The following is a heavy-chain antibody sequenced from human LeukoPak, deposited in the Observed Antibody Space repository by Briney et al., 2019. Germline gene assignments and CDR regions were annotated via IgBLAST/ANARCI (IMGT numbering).Heavy chain of an antibody. CDR3: AREYDFWSGPHNYMDV. Sequence: GGSLRLSCAASGFTFSNYWMHWVRQAPGKGLVWVSRINSDGSSTNYADSVKGRFTISRDNAKNTLYLQMNSLRAEDTAVYYCAREYDFWSGPHNYMDVWGKGTTVTVSS. V-gene: IGHV3-74*01. J-gene: IGHJ6*03. CDR2: INSDGSST. CDR1: GFTFSNYW. D-gene: IGHD3-3*01.